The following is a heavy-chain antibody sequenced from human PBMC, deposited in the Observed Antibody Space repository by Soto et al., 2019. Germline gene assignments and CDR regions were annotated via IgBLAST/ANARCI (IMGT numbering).Heavy chain of an antibody. CDR3: AGGDSEHYYFHY. Sequence: QVQPVESGGGVVQPGRSLRLSCTAAGITLSTYGMHWVRQAPGKGLEWVAGISYDGNIKDYADSVKGRVTISRDNSKNTLYVQMNSLRAEDTAVYYCAGGDSEHYYFHYWGHGTLVTVSS. D-gene: IGHD2-21*02. CDR1: GITLSTYG. J-gene: IGHJ4*01. CDR2: ISYDGNIK. V-gene: IGHV3-30*03.